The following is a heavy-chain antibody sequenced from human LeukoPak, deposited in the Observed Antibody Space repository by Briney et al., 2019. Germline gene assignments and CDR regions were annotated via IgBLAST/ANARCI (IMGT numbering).Heavy chain of an antibody. D-gene: IGHD1-14*01. CDR3: ARLARYSRFDY. J-gene: IGHJ4*02. Sequence: SQTLSLTCAVSGGSISSGGYSWSWIRQPPGKGLEWIGYIYYSGSTNYNPSLKSRVTISVDTSKNQFSLKLSSVTAADTAVYYCARLARYSRFDYWGQGTLVTVSS. CDR1: GGSISSGGYS. V-gene: IGHV4-30-4*07. CDR2: IYYSGST.